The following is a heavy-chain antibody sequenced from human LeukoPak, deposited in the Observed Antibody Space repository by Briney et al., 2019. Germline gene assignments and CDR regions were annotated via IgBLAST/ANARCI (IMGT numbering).Heavy chain of an antibody. CDR3: AREGRSLHTF. Sequence: PGGSLRLSCAGSGFIFGSYWMSWVRQAPGKGLEWVANIKQDGSDKYYVDSVKGRFTVSRDNAKNSLYLQMNSLRVEDTAVYYCAREGRSLHTFWGQGTLVTVSS. J-gene: IGHJ4*02. CDR2: IKQDGSDK. CDR1: GFIFGSYW. D-gene: IGHD5/OR15-5a*01. V-gene: IGHV3-7*03.